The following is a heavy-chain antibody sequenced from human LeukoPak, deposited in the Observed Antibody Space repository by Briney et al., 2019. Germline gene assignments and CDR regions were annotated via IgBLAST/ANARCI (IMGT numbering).Heavy chain of an antibody. CDR2: VDYRGTT. CDR3: ARRRAYNYFDP. Sequence: SETLSLTCTVSGASISDSYYFWGWIRQPPGKGLEWIATVDYRGTTYYNSALKSRVTISADTSKNQFYLNLNSMTAADTAVYFWARRRAYNYFDPWGQGTLVTVSS. V-gene: IGHV4-39*01. CDR1: GASISDSYYF. J-gene: IGHJ5*02.